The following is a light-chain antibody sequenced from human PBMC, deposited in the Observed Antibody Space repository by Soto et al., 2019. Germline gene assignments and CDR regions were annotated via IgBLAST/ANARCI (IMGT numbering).Light chain of an antibody. CDR3: AAWDDSLSGPV. Sequence: QSVLTQPPSVSGAPGQRVTISCTGSSSNIGAGYDVHWYQQLPGTAPKLLIYDNNNRPSGVPDRFSGSKSGTSASLAISGLQSEDEADYYCAAWDDSLSGPVFGGGTKLTVL. V-gene: IGLV1-40*01. CDR2: DNN. J-gene: IGLJ3*02. CDR1: SSNIGAGYD.